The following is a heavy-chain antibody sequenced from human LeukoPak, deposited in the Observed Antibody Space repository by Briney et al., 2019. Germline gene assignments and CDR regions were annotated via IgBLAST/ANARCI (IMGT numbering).Heavy chain of an antibody. V-gene: IGHV3-74*01. J-gene: IGHJ4*02. CDR1: GFTFSKYW. Sequence: GSLRPSCAASGFTFSKYWMLWVRQAPGKGLESVSRIKTDGTVTTYADSVKGRFTVSRDNADNTMFLQMNSVRDEDTAVYYCATKQWLAPPPDSWGQGTPVTASS. CDR3: ATKQWLAPPPDS. D-gene: IGHD6-19*01. CDR2: IKTDGTVT.